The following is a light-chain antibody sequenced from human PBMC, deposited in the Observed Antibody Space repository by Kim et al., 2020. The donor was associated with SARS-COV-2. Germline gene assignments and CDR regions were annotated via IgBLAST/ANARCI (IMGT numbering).Light chain of an antibody. Sequence: IVLTQSPGTLSLSPGERATLSCRASQSVSSGYLAWYQQKPGQAPRLLIYRASSRANGIADRFSGSGSGTDFALTISRLEPEDFAVYYCQQYDDSPITFGQGTRLEIK. CDR3: QQYDDSPIT. CDR2: RAS. CDR1: QSVSSGY. V-gene: IGKV3-20*01. J-gene: IGKJ5*01.